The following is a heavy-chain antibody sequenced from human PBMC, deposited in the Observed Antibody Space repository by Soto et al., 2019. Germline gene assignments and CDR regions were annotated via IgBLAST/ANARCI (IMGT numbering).Heavy chain of an antibody. CDR2: IYHSGST. V-gene: IGHV4-59*01. D-gene: IGHD6-19*01. Sequence: PSETLSLTCTVSGGSISSYYWSWIRQPPGKGLEWIGYIYHSGSTNYNPSLKSRVTISVDTSKNQFSLKLSSVTAADTAVYYCARRGLYSSGREYYYYGMDVWGQGTTVTVSS. CDR1: GGSISSYY. CDR3: ARRGLYSSGREYYYYGMDV. J-gene: IGHJ6*02.